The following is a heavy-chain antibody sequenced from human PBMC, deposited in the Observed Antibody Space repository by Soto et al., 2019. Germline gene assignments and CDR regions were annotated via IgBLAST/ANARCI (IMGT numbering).Heavy chain of an antibody. Sequence: EVQLVESGGGLVQPGGSLRLSCAASGFTFSSYWMHWVRQAPGKGLVWVSRINSDGSSTSHADSVKGRFTISRDNAKNTLYLQMNSLRAEDTAVYYCARDITSSGWYDDAFDIWGQGTMVTVSS. CDR3: ARDITSSGWYDDAFDI. CDR2: INSDGSST. V-gene: IGHV3-74*01. J-gene: IGHJ3*02. CDR1: GFTFSSYW. D-gene: IGHD6-19*01.